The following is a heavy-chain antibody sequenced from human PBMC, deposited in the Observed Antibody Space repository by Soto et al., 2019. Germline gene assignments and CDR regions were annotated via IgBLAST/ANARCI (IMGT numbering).Heavy chain of an antibody. D-gene: IGHD1-7*01. CDR3: AENKERELPRIIDY. CDR2: MSSASSTT. V-gene: IGHV3-23*01. J-gene: IGHJ4*02. CDR1: GFTFGNFA. Sequence: EVQVIESGGGLVQPGGSLRLSCATSGFTFGNFAMSWVRQAPGRGLEWVSGMSSASSTTYYGDSVKGRFTISRDTSKNTLYLQMNSLRAEDTAVYYCAENKERELPRIIDYWGQGTLVTVSS.